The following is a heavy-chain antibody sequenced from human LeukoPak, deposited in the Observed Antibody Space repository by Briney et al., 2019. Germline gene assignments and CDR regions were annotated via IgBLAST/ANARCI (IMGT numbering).Heavy chain of an antibody. J-gene: IGHJ4*02. CDR2: IIPILATE. V-gene: IGHV1-69*11. Sequence: SVKVSCKASGGTFSSYAFSWVRQAPGQGLEWMGRIIPILATEFYAQKVQDRLTITADPSTSTAYMELSSLRSDDTAVYYCGEERRATGGFFSPEYWGQGTQVTVSS. CDR1: GGTFSSYA. D-gene: IGHD1-1*01. CDR3: GEERRATGGFFSPEY.